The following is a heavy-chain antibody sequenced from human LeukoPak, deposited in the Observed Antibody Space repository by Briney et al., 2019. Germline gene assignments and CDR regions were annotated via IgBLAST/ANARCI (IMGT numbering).Heavy chain of an antibody. CDR1: RFTFGAFNNYA. CDR3: ARDPQWLRSPGSVPIDY. D-gene: IGHD5-12*01. CDR2: ISSSGVTT. Sequence: PGGSLRLSCAASRFTFGAFNNYAMSWVRQAPGKGLEWVSTISSSGVTTYYADSVKGRFTISRDNSKDTLYLQMNSLRAEDTAVYYCARDPQWLRSPGSVPIDYWGQGTLVTVSS. J-gene: IGHJ4*02. V-gene: IGHV3-23*01.